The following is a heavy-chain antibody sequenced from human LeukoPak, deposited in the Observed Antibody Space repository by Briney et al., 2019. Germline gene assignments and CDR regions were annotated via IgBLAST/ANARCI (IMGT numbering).Heavy chain of an antibody. J-gene: IGHJ4*02. V-gene: IGHV1-2*02. CDR3: AVGYSSSWYVSFDY. CDR1: GYTFTVFY. Sequence: ASVKVSCKASGYTFTVFYMHWVRQAPGQGLEWMGWINPNSGGTNYAQKFQGRVTMARDTSTSTVYMELSSLRSEDTAVYYCAVGYSSSWYVSFDYWGQGTLVTVSS. CDR2: INPNSGGT. D-gene: IGHD6-13*01.